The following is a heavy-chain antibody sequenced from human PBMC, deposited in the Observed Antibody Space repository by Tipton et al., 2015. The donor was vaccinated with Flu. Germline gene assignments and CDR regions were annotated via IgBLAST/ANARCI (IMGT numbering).Heavy chain of an antibody. V-gene: IGHV4-34*01. CDR2: INHSGST. Sequence: TLSVTCAVYGGSFSGYYWSWIRQPPGKGLEWIGEINHSGSTNYNPSLKSRVTISVDTSKNQFSLKLSSVTAADTAVYYCARPMGRDGHDGFDPWGQGTLVTVSS. CDR1: GGSFSGYY. J-gene: IGHJ5*02. D-gene: IGHD5-24*01. CDR3: ARPMGRDGHDGFDP.